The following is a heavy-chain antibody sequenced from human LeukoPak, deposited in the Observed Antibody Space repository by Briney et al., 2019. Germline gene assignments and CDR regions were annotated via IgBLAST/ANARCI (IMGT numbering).Heavy chain of an antibody. Sequence: GGSLRLSCAASGFIFSSYGMHWVRQAPGKGMEWLAFVRYDGSEKSYADSVKGRFTISRDNSKNTVYLQMSSLRAEDTSVYYCAKDGRNNWNGGSDYWGQGTLVTVSS. V-gene: IGHV3-30*02. CDR2: VRYDGSEK. CDR1: GFIFSSYG. J-gene: IGHJ4*02. D-gene: IGHD1-1*01. CDR3: AKDGRNNWNGGSDY.